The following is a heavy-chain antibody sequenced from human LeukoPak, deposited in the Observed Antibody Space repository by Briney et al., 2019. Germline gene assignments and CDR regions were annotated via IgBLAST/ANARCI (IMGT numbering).Heavy chain of an antibody. D-gene: IGHD5-18*01. CDR3: TRPEAYSYGVG. Sequence: PGGSLRLSCAASGFTFSGSAMHWVRQASGKGLEWVGRIRSKANSYATAYAASVKGRFTISRDDSKNTAYLQMNSLKTEDTAVYYCTRPEAYSYGVGWGQGTLVTVSS. V-gene: IGHV3-73*01. J-gene: IGHJ4*02. CDR2: IRSKANSYAT. CDR1: GFTFSGSA.